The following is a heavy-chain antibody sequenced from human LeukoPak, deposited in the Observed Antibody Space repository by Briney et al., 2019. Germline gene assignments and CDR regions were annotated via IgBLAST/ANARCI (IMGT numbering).Heavy chain of an antibody. CDR2: IRYDGSNK. J-gene: IGHJ1*01. CDR3: AKGNHYHYDSSLRGHQH. V-gene: IGHV3-30*02. D-gene: IGHD3-22*01. Sequence: PGGSLRLSCAASGFTFSSYGMHWVRQAPGKGLEWVAFIRYDGSNKYYVDSVKGRFTISRDNSKNTLYLQMNSLRAEDTAVYYCAKGNHYHYDSSLRGHQHWGQGTLVTVSS. CDR1: GFTFSSYG.